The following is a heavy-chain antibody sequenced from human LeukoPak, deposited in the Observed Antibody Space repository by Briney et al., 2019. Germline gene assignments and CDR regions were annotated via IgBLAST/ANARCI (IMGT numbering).Heavy chain of an antibody. J-gene: IGHJ4*02. V-gene: IGHV4-59*01. Sequence: PSETLSLTCTVSGGSISSYYWSWIRHPPGKGLEWIGYIYYSGSTNYNPSLKSRVTISVDTSKNQFSLKLSSVTAADTAVYYCARDFNVYGGNRFDYWGQGTLVTVSS. CDR2: IYYSGST. CDR1: GGSISSYY. CDR3: ARDFNVYGGNRFDY. D-gene: IGHD4-23*01.